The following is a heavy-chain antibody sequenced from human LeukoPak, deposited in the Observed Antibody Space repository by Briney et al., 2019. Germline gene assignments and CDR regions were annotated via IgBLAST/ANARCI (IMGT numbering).Heavy chain of an antibody. CDR3: AKDMVATISRGYSYGDY. Sequence: GGSLRLSCAASGFTFSSYAMSWVRQAPGKGLEWVSAISGSGGSTYYADPVKGRFTISRDNSKNTLYLQMNSLRAEDTAVYYCAKDMVATISRGYSYGDYWGQGTLVTVSS. V-gene: IGHV3-23*01. D-gene: IGHD5-12*01. CDR1: GFTFSSYA. J-gene: IGHJ4*02. CDR2: ISGSGGST.